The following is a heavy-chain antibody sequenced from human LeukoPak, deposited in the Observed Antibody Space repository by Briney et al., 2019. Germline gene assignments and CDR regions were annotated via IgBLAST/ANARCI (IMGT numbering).Heavy chain of an antibody. D-gene: IGHD3-16*01. CDR2: IRYDGSNK. J-gene: IGHJ5*02. CDR3: ARDLYYDYVWGSLDP. V-gene: IGHV3-30*02. Sequence: PGGSLRLSCAASGFTFSSYGMHWVRQAPGKGLEWVAFIRYDGSNKYYADSVKGRFTISRDNSKNTLSLQMNSLRTEDTAVYYCARDLYYDYVWGSLDPWGQGTLVTVSS. CDR1: GFTFSSYG.